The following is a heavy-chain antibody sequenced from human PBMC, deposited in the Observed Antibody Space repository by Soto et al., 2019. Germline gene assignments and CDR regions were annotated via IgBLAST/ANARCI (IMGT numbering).Heavy chain of an antibody. CDR1: GFNFDGYA. CDR2: LSWNSGGI. CDR3: VKLRNSGDSGYFDY. Sequence: EVQLVESGGGLVQPGRSLRLPCAASGFNFDGYAMHGVRQAPGKGREWVSGLSWNSGGIDYADSVKGRFTISRDNAKNSLYLQMNSLRAEDTALYYCVKLRNSGDSGYFDYWGQGTLVTVSS. J-gene: IGHJ4*02. V-gene: IGHV3-9*01. D-gene: IGHD1-26*01.